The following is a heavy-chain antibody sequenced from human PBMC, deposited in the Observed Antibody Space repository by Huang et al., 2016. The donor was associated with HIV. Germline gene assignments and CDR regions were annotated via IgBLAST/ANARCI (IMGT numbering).Heavy chain of an antibody. Sequence: VAVISYDGSNKYYADSVKGRFTISRANSKNTGCLQMNSRRAEDTAVYYCARDLGVYEGFDIWGQGTMVTVSS. CDR2: ISYDGSNK. D-gene: IGHD1-26*01. J-gene: IGHJ3*02. CDR3: ARDLGVYEGFDI. V-gene: IGHV3-30-3*01.